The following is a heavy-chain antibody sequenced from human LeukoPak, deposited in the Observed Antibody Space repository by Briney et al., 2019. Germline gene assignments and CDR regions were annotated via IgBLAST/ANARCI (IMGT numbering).Heavy chain of an antibody. J-gene: IGHJ4*02. CDR3: GRFGDEAGIDN. CDR1: VFTFSTYW. Sequence: GGSLRLSCAASVFTFSTYWMTWVRQAPGKGLEWVANIKPSGTETYYGDPVKGRFTISRDNAKNLLYLQMSSLRAEDTAVYSCGRFGDEAGIDNWGQGTLVTVSS. CDR2: IKPSGTET. D-gene: IGHD3-10*01. V-gene: IGHV3-7*01.